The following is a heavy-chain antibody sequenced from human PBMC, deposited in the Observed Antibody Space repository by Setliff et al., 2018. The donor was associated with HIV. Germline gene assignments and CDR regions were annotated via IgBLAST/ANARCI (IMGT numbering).Heavy chain of an antibody. V-gene: IGHV3-23*01. J-gene: IGHJ5*02. CDR2: ISDSGGST. CDR3: VRDHRPSNNNWHHWFDP. D-gene: IGHD1-1*01. CDR1: GFTFSSYM. Sequence: GGSLRLSCAASGFTFSSYMMNWVRQAPGKGLEWVSGISDSGGSTYYADSVKGRFTISRDNSKNSLNLQMNSLRAEDTAVYYCVRDHRPSNNNWHHWFDPWGQGTLVTVSS.